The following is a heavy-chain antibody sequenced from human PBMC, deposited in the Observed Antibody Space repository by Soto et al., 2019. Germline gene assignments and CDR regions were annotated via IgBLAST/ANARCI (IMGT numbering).Heavy chain of an antibody. D-gene: IGHD2-21*02. Sequence: ASVKVSCKASGYTFTSYAIHWVRQAPGQRLEWMGWINAGDGNTKYSQKFQGRVTITRDTSASTAYMELSSLRSEDTAVYYCASAYCGGDCSNYSYGMDVWGQGPTVTVSS. V-gene: IGHV1-3*01. CDR2: INAGDGNT. CDR1: GYTFTSYA. CDR3: ASAYCGGDCSNYSYGMDV. J-gene: IGHJ6*02.